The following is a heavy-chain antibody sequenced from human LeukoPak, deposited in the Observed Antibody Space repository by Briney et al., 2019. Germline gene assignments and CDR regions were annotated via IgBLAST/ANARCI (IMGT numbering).Heavy chain of an antibody. V-gene: IGHV3-7*01. J-gene: IGHJ4*02. CDR1: GFTFSSYA. CDR3: ARGGKQVTY. CDR2: IRQDGSEK. Sequence: PGGSLRLSCAASGFTFSSYAMSWVRQAPGKGLEWVANIRQDGSEKYYVDSVKGRFTISRDNAKNSLYVQMNSLRAEDTAVYYCARGGKQVTYWGQGTLVTVSS. D-gene: IGHD2-21*02.